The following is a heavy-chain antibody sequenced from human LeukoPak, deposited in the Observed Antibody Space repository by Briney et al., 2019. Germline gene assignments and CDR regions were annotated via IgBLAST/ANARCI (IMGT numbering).Heavy chain of an antibody. D-gene: IGHD1-14*01. CDR1: GFTFSSYA. V-gene: IGHV3-21*01. CDR2: ISSSSSYI. J-gene: IGHJ4*02. Sequence: GGSLRLSCAASGFTFSSYAMSWVRQAPGKGLEWVSSISSSSSYIYYADSVKGRFTISRDNAKNSLYLQMNSLRAEDTAVYYCARGPIPDNQYDYWGQGTLVTVSS. CDR3: ARGPIPDNQYDY.